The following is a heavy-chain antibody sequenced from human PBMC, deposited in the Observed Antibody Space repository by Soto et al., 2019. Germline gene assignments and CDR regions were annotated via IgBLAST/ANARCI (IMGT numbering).Heavy chain of an antibody. CDR3: ASHTYHYNITAYYYLLDSFDY. CDR1: GGTTSSSSYY. D-gene: IGHD3-22*01. V-gene: IGHV4-39*01. CDR2: IYYSGNT. J-gene: IGHJ4*02. Sequence: SETLSLTCTVTGGTTSSSSYYWGWIRQPPGKGLEWIGSIYYSGNTYYNPSLKSRVTISVDTSKNQFSLRLSSVTAADTAVYYCASHTYHYNITAYYYLLDSFDYWGQGILVTVFS.